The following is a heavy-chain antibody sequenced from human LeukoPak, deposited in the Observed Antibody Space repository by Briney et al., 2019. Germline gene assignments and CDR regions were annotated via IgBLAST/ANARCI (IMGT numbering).Heavy chain of an antibody. D-gene: IGHD2-21*02. CDR3: ARGNGIYCGDGCSALDY. V-gene: IGHV3-64*01. CDR2: ISTNGGIT. J-gene: IGHJ4*02. CDR1: GFTFSSYA. Sequence: GGSLRLSCAASGFTFSSYAMHWVRQAPGKGLEYVSAISTNGGITYYANSVEGRFTISRDISKNTLYLQMGSLRTEDMAVYYCARGNGIYCGDGCSALDYWGQGTLVTVSS.